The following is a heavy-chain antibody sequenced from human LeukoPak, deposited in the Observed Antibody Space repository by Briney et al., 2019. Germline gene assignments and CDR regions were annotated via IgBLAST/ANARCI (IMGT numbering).Heavy chain of an antibody. J-gene: IGHJ4*02. CDR2: INHRGST. CDR1: GGSFSGYY. CDR3: ARVLWWSSSYFDY. D-gene: IGHD2-8*02. V-gene: IGHV4-34*01. Sequence: SETLSLTCAVYGGSFSGYYWSWISQPPTKGMEWIGEINHRGSTNHNPSLKSRVNISVDTSKNQFSLKLSSVTAADTAVYYCARVLWWSSSYFDYWGQGTLVTVSS.